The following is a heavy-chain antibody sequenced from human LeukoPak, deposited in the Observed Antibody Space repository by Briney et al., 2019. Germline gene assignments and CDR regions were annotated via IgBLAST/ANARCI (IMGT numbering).Heavy chain of an antibody. CDR3: ARHTLISSAGFDY. Sequence: SETLSLTCTVSGGSISSGSYWWGWIRQPPGKGLEWIGSIYYSGSTYYNPSLKSRFTISVYTSKNKFSLKLSSVTAADTAVYYCARHTLISSAGFDYWGQGTLLTVSS. D-gene: IGHD6-13*01. CDR2: IYYSGST. CDR1: GGSISSGSYW. V-gene: IGHV4-39*01. J-gene: IGHJ4*02.